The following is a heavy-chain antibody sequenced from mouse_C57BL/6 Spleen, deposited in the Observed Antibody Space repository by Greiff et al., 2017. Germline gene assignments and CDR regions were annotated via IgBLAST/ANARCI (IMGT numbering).Heavy chain of an antibody. CDR3: ARCLVITTDYYAMDY. CDR1: GYTFTSYW. V-gene: IGHV1-64*01. J-gene: IGHJ4*01. Sequence: VQLQQPGAELVKPGASVKLSCKASGYTFTSYWMHWVKQRPGQGLEWIGMIHPNSGSTNYNEKFKSKATLTVDKSSSTAYMQLSSLTSEDSAVYYCARCLVITTDYYAMDYWGQGTSVTVSS. D-gene: IGHD1-1*01. CDR2: IHPNSGST.